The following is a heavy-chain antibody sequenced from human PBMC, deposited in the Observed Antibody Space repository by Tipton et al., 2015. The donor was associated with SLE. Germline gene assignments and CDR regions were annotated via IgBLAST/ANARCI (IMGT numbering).Heavy chain of an antibody. J-gene: IGHJ3*02. Sequence: TLSLTCTVSGDSVSSGSYYWSWIRQPPGKGLEWIAYIYYSGSTNYNPSLKSRVTISVDTSKNQFSLKLSSVTAADTAVYYCARGFSSGYYYLDAFDIWGQGTMVTVSS. CDR3: ARGFSSGYYYLDAFDI. CDR1: GDSVSSGSYY. D-gene: IGHD3-22*01. V-gene: IGHV4-61*01. CDR2: IYYSGST.